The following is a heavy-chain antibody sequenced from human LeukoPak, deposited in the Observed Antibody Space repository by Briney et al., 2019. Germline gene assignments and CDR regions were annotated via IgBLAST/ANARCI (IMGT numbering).Heavy chain of an antibody. D-gene: IGHD3-3*01. J-gene: IGHJ4*02. CDR1: GGTFSSYA. Sequence: SVKVSCKASGGTFSSYAISWVRQAPGQGLEWMGRIIPILGIANYAQKFQGRVTITADKSTSTAYMELSSLRSEDTAVYYCATAAGPTYDFWHYWGQGTLVTVSS. CDR2: IIPILGIA. V-gene: IGHV1-69*04. CDR3: ATAAGPTYDFWHY.